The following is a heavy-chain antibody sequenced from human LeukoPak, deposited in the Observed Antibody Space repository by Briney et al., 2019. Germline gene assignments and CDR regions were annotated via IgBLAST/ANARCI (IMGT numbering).Heavy chain of an antibody. CDR3: ARGDGDFSFDY. CDR2: IYYSGST. J-gene: IGHJ4*02. V-gene: IGHV4-30-4*01. Sequence: PSETLSLTCIVSGGSISSGDYYWSWIRQPPGKGLEWIGYIYYSGSTYYSPSLKSRVTISVDTSKNHFSLKLSSVTAADTAVYYCARGDGDFSFDYWGQGTLVTVSS. D-gene: IGHD4-17*01. CDR1: GGSISSGDYY.